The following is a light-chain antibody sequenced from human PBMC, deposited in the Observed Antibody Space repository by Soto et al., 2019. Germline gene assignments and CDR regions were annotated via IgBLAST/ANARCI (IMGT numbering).Light chain of an antibody. CDR3: QSYDSSLRGSV. Sequence: QSVLTQPPSVSGAPGQRVTISCTGSSSNIGAGNDVQWYQQLPGRAPKLLIFGNTNRPSGVTGRFSGSKSGTSASLAITGLQAEDEADYYCQSYDSSLRGSVFGGGTKLTVL. J-gene: IGLJ2*01. CDR2: GNT. CDR1: SSNIGAGND. V-gene: IGLV1-40*01.